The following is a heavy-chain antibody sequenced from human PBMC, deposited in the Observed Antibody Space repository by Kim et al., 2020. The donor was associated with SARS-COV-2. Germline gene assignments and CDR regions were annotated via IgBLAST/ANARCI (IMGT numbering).Heavy chain of an antibody. J-gene: IGHJ3*02. Sequence: GGSLRLSCAASGFTFSSHGMHWVRQAPGKGLEWVAVIWFDGRKTYYTDSEKGRFTIARDKSKNTLYLQMNSLRVEDTAVYYCAGWFGVLNAFDIWGQGTMVTVSS. CDR2: IWFDGRKT. CDR3: AGWFGVLNAFDI. CDR1: GFTFSSHG. D-gene: IGHD3-10*01. V-gene: IGHV3-33*01.